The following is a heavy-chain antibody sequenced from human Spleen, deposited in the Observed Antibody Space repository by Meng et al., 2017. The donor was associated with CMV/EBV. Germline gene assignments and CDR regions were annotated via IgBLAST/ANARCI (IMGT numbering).Heavy chain of an antibody. J-gene: IGHJ5*02. CDR2: INHSGST. V-gene: IGHV4-34*01. D-gene: IGHD2-2*01. CDR1: GGSFSGYY. Sequence: AVYGGSFSGYYWSWIRQPPGKGLEWIGEINHSGSTNYNPSLKSRVTISVDTSKNQFSLKLSSVTAADTAVYYCARASGSTSSGWFDPWGQGTLVTVSS. CDR3: ARASGSTSSGWFDP.